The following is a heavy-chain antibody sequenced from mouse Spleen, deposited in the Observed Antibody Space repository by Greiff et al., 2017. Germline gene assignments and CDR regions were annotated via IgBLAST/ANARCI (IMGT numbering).Heavy chain of an antibody. D-gene: IGHD2-1*01. CDR2: ISSGSSTI. J-gene: IGHJ4*01. CDR1: GFTFSDYG. Sequence: EVKLVESGGGLVKPGGSLKLSCAASGFTFSDYGMHWVRQAPEKGLEWVAYISSGSSTIYYADTVKGRFTISRDNAKNTLFLQMTSLRSEDTAMYYCARRAIYYHAMGYWGQRTSVTVSS. CDR3: ARRAIYYHAMGY. V-gene: IGHV5-17*01.